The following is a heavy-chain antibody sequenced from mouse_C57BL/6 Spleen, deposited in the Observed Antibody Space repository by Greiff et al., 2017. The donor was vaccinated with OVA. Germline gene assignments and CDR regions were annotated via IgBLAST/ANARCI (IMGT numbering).Heavy chain of an antibody. D-gene: IGHD4-1*01. CDR2: INPNNGGT. Sequence: EVQLQQSGPELVKPGASVKISCKASGYTFTDYYMNWVKQSHGKSLEWIGDINPNNGGTSYNQKFKGKATLTVDKSSSTAYMELRSLTSEDSAVYYCARSFWVYYFDYWGQGTTLTVSS. CDR1: GYTFTDYY. J-gene: IGHJ2*01. V-gene: IGHV1-26*01. CDR3: ARSFWVYYFDY.